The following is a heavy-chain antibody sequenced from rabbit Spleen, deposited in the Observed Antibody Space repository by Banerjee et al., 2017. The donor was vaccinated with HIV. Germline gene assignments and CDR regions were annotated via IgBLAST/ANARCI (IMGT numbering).Heavy chain of an antibody. CDR3: ARDTSSSFSSYGMDL. D-gene: IGHD1-1*01. V-gene: IGHV1S45*01. CDR1: GFDFNSDDY. Sequence: EQLEESGGGLVKPEGSLTLTCKASGFDFNSDDYMCWVRQPLGKGLEWIACVGSGGFTYSATWATGRFTISKTSSTTVTLQMTSLTAADTATYFCARDTSSSFSSYGMDLWGPGHPRHRL. J-gene: IGHJ6*01. CDR2: VGSGGFT.